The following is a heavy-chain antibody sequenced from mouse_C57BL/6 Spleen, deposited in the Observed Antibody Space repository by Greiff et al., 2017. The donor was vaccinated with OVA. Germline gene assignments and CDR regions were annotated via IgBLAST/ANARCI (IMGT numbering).Heavy chain of an antibody. CDR2: ISSGGDYI. J-gene: IGHJ2*01. Sequence: EVKLVESGEGLVKPGGSLKLSCAASGFTFSSYAMSWVRQTPEKRPEWVAYISSGGDYIYYADTVKGRFTISRDNARNTLYLQMSSLKSEDTAMYYCTRWSGSSFFDYWGQGTTLTVSS. V-gene: IGHV5-9-1*02. CDR3: TRWSGSSFFDY. D-gene: IGHD1-1*01. CDR1: GFTFSSYA.